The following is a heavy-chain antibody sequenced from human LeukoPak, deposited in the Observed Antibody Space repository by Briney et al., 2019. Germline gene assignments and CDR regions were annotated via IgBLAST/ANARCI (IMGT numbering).Heavy chain of an antibody. D-gene: IGHD6-25*01. CDR1: GFTFSSYS. V-gene: IGHV3-21*01. Sequence: PGRSLRLSCAASGFTFSSYSMNWVRQAPGKGLEWGSSIISSSSYIYYADSVKGRFTISRDNAKNSLYLQMNSLRAEDTAVYYCARDGGQGAFDIWGQGTMVTVSS. CDR3: ARDGGQGAFDI. CDR2: IISSSSYI. J-gene: IGHJ3*02.